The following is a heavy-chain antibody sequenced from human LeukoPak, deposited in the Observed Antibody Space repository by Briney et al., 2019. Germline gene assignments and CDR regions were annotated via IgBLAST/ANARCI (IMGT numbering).Heavy chain of an antibody. CDR3: ARDRGGYTYSHDY. Sequence: SETLSLTCAVYGGSFSGYYWSWLRQPPGKGLEWIGEINHSGSTNYNPSLKSRVTISMDKSKNQLSLKLNFVTAADTAVYYCARDRGGYTYSHDYWGQGTLVTVSS. CDR2: INHSGST. CDR1: GGSFSGYY. V-gene: IGHV4-34*01. J-gene: IGHJ4*02. D-gene: IGHD5-18*01.